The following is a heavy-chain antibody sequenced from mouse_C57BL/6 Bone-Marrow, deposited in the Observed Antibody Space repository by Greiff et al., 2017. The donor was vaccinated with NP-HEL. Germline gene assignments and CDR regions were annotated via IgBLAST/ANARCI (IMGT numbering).Heavy chain of an antibody. V-gene: IGHV5-6*01. CDR2: ISSGGSYT. CDR3: ARNYYSNYFDY. Sequence: EVQLVESGGDLVKPGGSLKLSCAASGFTFSSYGMSWVRQTPDKRLEWVATISSGGSYTYYPDSVKGRFTISRDNAKNTLYLQMSSLKSEDTAMYYCARNYYSNYFDYWGQGTTLTVSS. J-gene: IGHJ2*01. D-gene: IGHD2-5*01. CDR1: GFTFSSYG.